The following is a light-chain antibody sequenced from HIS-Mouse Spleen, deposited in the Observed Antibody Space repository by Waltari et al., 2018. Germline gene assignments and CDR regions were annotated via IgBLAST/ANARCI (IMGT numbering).Light chain of an antibody. CDR3: SSYTSSSTRV. Sequence: QSALTQPASVSGSPGQSITISCTGTSSDVGGYNYVSWYQQHPGKAPKLMIYDCSNRPSGVSNRFSGSKSGNTASLTISGLQAEDEADYYCSSYTSSSTRVFGGGTKLTVL. V-gene: IGLV2-14*03. J-gene: IGLJ3*02. CDR2: DCS. CDR1: SSDVGGYNY.